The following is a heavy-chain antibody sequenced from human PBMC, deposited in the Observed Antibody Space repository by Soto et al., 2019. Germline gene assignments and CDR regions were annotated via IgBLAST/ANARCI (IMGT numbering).Heavy chain of an antibody. D-gene: IGHD3-16*01. V-gene: IGHV4-59*08. CDR3: ATYFRGEGGRGY. CDR2: LDYSGSP. Sequence: TSETLSLTCTVSGGSIRSDHWGWIRQPPGKGLEWIGYLDYSGSPKYNPSLKSRVTISIDTSKNQVSLTLNSVTAADTAVYFCATYFRGEGGRGYWGPGTQVTVSS. J-gene: IGHJ4*01. CDR1: GGSIRSDH.